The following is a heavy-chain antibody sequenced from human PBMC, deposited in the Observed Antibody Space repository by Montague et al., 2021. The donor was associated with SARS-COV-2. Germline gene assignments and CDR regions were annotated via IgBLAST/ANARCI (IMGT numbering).Heavy chain of an antibody. CDR1: GDSVSGNSAA. Sequence: CAISGDSVSGNSAARNSIRQSPARGLDWLGRTYYRSKWYNDYAVSVKSRITINPDTSKNQISLQLNSVTPEDTAVYYCARTSASSDYWGQGTLVTVSS. CDR3: ARTSASSDY. D-gene: IGHD1-26*01. V-gene: IGHV6-1*01. J-gene: IGHJ4*02. CDR2: TYYRSKWYN.